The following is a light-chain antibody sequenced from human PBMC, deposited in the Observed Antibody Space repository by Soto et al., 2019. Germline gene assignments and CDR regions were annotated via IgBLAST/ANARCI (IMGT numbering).Light chain of an antibody. CDR1: QSVDIN. Sequence: EIVLTQSPATLSVPPGERVTLSCRASQSVDINLAWYQQKPGQAPRLLIYGAFTRATGIPARFSGSGSGTEFTLTISSLQPDDFATYYCQQYNSYSQTWTFGQGTRLEIK. CDR2: GAF. CDR3: QQYNSYSQTWT. J-gene: IGKJ5*01. V-gene: IGKV3-15*01.